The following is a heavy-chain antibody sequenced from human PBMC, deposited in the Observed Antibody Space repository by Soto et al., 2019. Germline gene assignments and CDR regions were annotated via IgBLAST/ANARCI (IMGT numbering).Heavy chain of an antibody. Sequence: TLSLTCTVSGGSISSSSYYWGWIRQPPGKGLEWIGSIYYSGSTYYNPSLKSRVTISVDTSKNQFSLKLSSVTAADTAVYYCASLYGSGSYSFDYWGQGTLVTVSS. V-gene: IGHV4-39*01. D-gene: IGHD3-10*01. CDR1: GGSISSSSYY. J-gene: IGHJ4*02. CDR2: IYYSGST. CDR3: ASLYGSGSYSFDY.